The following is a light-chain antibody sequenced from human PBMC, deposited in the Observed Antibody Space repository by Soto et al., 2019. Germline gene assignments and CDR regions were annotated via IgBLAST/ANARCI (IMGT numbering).Light chain of an antibody. CDR1: QSVSSY. Sequence: EIVLTQSPATLSLSPGERATLSCRASQSVSSYLAWYQQKPGQAPRLRIYDASNRATGIPARFSGSGSGTDLTLTNSSLEPEDFAVYYCQQRSNWSPYTFGEGTKMEIK. CDR2: DAS. V-gene: IGKV3-11*01. J-gene: IGKJ2*01. CDR3: QQRSNWSPYT.